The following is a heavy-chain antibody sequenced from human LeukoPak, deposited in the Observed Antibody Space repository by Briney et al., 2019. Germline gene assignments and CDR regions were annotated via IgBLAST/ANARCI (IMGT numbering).Heavy chain of an antibody. CDR3: ARGPDMAAAGYY. CDR1: GGSFSVYY. D-gene: IGHD6-13*01. CDR2: INHSGST. J-gene: IGHJ4*02. Sequence: SETLSLTCAVYGGSFSVYYWSWIRQPPGKALEWLGEINHSGSTNYNRSRRSRVTISLDPSKNQSSLTLGSLTAADTAVYYCARGPDMAAAGYYWGQGTLVTVSS. V-gene: IGHV4-34*01.